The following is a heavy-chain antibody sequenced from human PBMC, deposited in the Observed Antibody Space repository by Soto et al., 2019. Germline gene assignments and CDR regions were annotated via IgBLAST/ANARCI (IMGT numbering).Heavy chain of an antibody. V-gene: IGHV3-30-3*01. CDR3: VRRLGVGGPDAFDM. CDR1: RFTFSYYA. D-gene: IGHD2-15*01. J-gene: IGHJ3*02. CDR2: ILSDGSKQ. Sequence: QVQLVESGGGVVQPGRSLRLSCAASRFTFSYYAMHWIRQAPGKGLEWMAVILSDGSKQYYAESVKGRFTISRDNYKGSLKMERNSAGVKDTDLYYCVRRLGVGGPDAFDMWGQGTMVTVSS.